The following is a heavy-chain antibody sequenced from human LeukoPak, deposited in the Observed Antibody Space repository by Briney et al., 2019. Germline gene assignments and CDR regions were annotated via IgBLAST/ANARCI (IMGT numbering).Heavy chain of an antibody. V-gene: IGHV1-69*02. D-gene: IGHD2-2*01. CDR1: GGTFSSYT. CDR3: ARGPDCSGISCFNRPFDY. CDR2: IIPILGIA. J-gene: IGHJ4*02. Sequence: ASVKVSCKASGGTFSSYTISWVRQAPGQGLEWMGRIIPILGIANYAQKFQGRVTITADKSTSTAYMELSSLRSEDTAVYYCARGPDCSGISCFNRPFDYWGQGTLVTV.